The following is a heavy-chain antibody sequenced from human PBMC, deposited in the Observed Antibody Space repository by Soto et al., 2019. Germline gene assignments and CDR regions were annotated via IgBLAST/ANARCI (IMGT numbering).Heavy chain of an antibody. V-gene: IGHV4-34*01. J-gene: IGHJ4*02. CDR1: GGSFSGYY. CDR3: ARQAGFWRLHLGELSSHFDY. Sequence: SETLSLTCAVYGGSFSGYYWSWIRQPPGKGLEWIGEINHSGSTNYNPSLKSRVTISVDTSKNRFSLKLSSVTAADTAVYYCARQAGFWRLHLGELSSHFDYWGQGTLVTVSS. D-gene: IGHD3-16*02. CDR2: INHSGST.